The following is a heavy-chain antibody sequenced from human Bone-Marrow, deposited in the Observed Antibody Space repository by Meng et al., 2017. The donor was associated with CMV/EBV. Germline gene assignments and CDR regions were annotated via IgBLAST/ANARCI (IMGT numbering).Heavy chain of an antibody. CDR3: ARASPPSGYSSGWYSNYYYYGMDV. Sequence: GESLKISCAASGFTFSSYSMNWVRQAPGKGLEWVAVISYDGSKKYYADSVKGRFTISRDNSKNTLYLQMTSLRAEDTAVYYCARASPPSGYSSGWYSNYYYYGMDVWGQGTTVTVSS. J-gene: IGHJ6*02. V-gene: IGHV3-30*03. D-gene: IGHD6-19*01. CDR2: ISYDGSKK. CDR1: GFTFSSYS.